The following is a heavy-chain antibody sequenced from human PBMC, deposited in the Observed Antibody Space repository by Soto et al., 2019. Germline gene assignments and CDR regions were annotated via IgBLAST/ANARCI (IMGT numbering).Heavy chain of an antibody. CDR3: AREGYGSGSYFYVPEDMLSYYYGMDV. J-gene: IGHJ6*02. Sequence: ASVKVSCKASGYTFTSYYMHWVRQAPGQGLEWMGIINPSGGSTSYAQKFQGRVTMTRDTSTSTVYMELSSLRSEDTAVYYCAREGYGSGSYFYVPEDMLSYYYGMDVWGQGTTVTVSS. D-gene: IGHD3-10*01. CDR2: INPSGGST. CDR1: GYTFTSYY. V-gene: IGHV1-46*01.